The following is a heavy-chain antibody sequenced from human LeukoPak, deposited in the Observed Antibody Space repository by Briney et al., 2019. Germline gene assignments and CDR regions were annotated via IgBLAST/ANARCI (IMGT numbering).Heavy chain of an antibody. CDR2: IYTSGST. Sequence: GSLRLSCAASGFTFSSYSMNWVRQAPGKGLEWIGRIYTSGSTNYNPSLKSRVTMSVDTSKNQFSLKLSSVTAADTAVYYCARAFAAYFDYWGQGTLVTVSS. J-gene: IGHJ4*02. CDR1: GFTFSSYS. CDR3: ARAFAAYFDY. V-gene: IGHV4-59*10. D-gene: IGHD3-16*01.